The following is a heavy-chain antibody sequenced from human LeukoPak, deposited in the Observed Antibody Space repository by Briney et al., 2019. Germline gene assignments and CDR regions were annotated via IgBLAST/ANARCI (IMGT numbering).Heavy chain of an antibody. V-gene: IGHV1-18*01. CDR2: ISACNGNT. Sequence: ASVKVSCKASGYTFTSYGISWVRQAPGQGLEWMGWISACNGNTNYAQKLQGRVTMTTDTSTSTAYMELRSLRSDDTAVYYCAREGYYDILTGYSTLGYYYGMDVWGQGTTVTVSS. J-gene: IGHJ6*02. CDR1: GYTFTSYG. CDR3: AREGYYDILTGYSTLGYYYGMDV. D-gene: IGHD3-9*01.